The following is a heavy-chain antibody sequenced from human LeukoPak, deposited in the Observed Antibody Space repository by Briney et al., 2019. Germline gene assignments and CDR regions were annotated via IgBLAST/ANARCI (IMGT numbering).Heavy chain of an antibody. CDR2: IYYSGST. CDR3: ARRGRGGYCSSTSCYFDY. Sequence: PSETLSLTCTVSGGSISSSSYYWGWIRQPPGKGLEWIGSIYYSGSTYYNPSLKSRVTISVDTSKNQFSLKLSSVTAADTAVYYCARRGRGGYCSSTSCYFDYWGQGTLVTVSS. D-gene: IGHD2-2*01. V-gene: IGHV4-39*01. J-gene: IGHJ4*02. CDR1: GGSISSSSYY.